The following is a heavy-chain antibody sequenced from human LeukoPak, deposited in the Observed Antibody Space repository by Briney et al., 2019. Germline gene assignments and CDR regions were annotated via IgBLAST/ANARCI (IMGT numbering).Heavy chain of an antibody. CDR2: ISYDGSNK. CDR1: GFTFSSYA. CDR3: AKGEVSPLFDYYYGMDV. D-gene: IGHD3-16*02. J-gene: IGHJ6*02. Sequence: GGSLRLSCAASGFTFSSYAMNWVRQAPGKGLEWVAVISYDGSNKYYADSVKGRFTISRDNSKNTLYLQMNSLRAEDTAVYYCAKGEVSPLFDYYYGMDVWGQGTTVTVSS. V-gene: IGHV3-30-3*01.